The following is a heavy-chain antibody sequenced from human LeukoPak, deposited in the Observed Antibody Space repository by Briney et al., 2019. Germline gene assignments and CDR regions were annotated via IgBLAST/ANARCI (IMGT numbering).Heavy chain of an antibody. CDR2: IIPIFGTA. D-gene: IGHD3-9*01. Sequence: SVKVSCKASGGTFSSYAISWVRQAPGQGLEWMGGIIPIFGTANYAQKFQGRVTITADESTSTAYMELSSLRSEDTAVYYCARDRRRYFDWLLLRDQNDYWGQGTLVTVSS. CDR1: GGTFSSYA. CDR3: ARDRRRYFDWLLLRDQNDY. V-gene: IGHV1-69*13. J-gene: IGHJ4*02.